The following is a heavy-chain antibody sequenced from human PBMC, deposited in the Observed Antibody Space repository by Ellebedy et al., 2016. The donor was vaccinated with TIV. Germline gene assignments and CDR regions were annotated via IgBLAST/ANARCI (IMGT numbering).Heavy chain of an antibody. Sequence: SETLSLXXAVSGGSISSGGYSWSWIRQPPGKGLEWIGYIYHSGSTYYNPSLKSRVTISVDRSKNQFSLKLSSVTAADTAVYYCARVKPGIAVAGIPAVFDYWGQGTLVTVSS. D-gene: IGHD6-19*01. CDR1: GGSISSGGYS. CDR2: IYHSGST. V-gene: IGHV4-30-2*01. J-gene: IGHJ4*02. CDR3: ARVKPGIAVAGIPAVFDY.